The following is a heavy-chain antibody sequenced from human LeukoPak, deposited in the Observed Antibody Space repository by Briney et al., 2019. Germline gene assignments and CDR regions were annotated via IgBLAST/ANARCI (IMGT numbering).Heavy chain of an antibody. D-gene: IGHD4-23*01. CDR1: GGSFSGYY. V-gene: IGHV4-34*01. Sequence: SETLSLTCAVYGGSFSGYYWSWIRQPPGKGLEWIGEINHSGSTNYNPSLKSRVTISVDTSKNQFSLKLSSVTAADTAVYYCARVDYGGNSGYYYYMDVWGKGTTVTVSS. CDR2: INHSGST. CDR3: ARVDYGGNSGYYYYMDV. J-gene: IGHJ6*03.